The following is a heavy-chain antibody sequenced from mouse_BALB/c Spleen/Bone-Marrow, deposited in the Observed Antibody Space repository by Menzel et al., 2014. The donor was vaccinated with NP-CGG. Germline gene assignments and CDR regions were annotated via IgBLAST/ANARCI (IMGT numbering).Heavy chain of an antibody. CDR1: GFNIKDTY. CDR3: ARADGYYAWFAY. D-gene: IGHD2-3*01. V-gene: IGHV14-3*02. Sequence: VQLQQSGAVFVKPGASVKLSCTASGFNIKDTYMHWVKRRPEQGLEWIGRIDPANDNTKYDPKFQGKATITADTSSNTAYLQLSSLTSEDTAVYYCARADGYYAWFAYWGQGTLVTVSA. CDR2: IDPANDNT. J-gene: IGHJ3*01.